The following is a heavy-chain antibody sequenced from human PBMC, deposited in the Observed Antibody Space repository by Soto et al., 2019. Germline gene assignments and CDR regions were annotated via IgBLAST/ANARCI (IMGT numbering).Heavy chain of an antibody. D-gene: IGHD2-2*01. Sequence: ASVKVSCKASGGTFSSYAISWVRQAPGQGLEWMGGIIPIFGTANYAQKFQGRVTITADESSSTAYMELSSLRSEDTAVYYCARGNIVVVPAATRHYYYYGMDVWGQGTTVTV. J-gene: IGHJ6*02. CDR3: ARGNIVVVPAATRHYYYYGMDV. V-gene: IGHV1-69*13. CDR2: IIPIFGTA. CDR1: GGTFSSYA.